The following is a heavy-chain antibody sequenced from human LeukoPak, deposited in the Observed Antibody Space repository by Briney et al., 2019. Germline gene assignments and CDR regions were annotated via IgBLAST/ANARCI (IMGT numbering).Heavy chain of an antibody. D-gene: IGHD3-22*01. CDR3: ATFYDREGNFDY. Sequence: GASVKVSCKASGYTFTGYYMHWVRQAPGQGLEWMGGFDPEDGETIYAQKFQGRVTMTEDTSTDTAYMELSSLRSEDTAVYYCATFYDREGNFDYWGQGTLVTVSS. J-gene: IGHJ4*02. CDR2: FDPEDGET. CDR1: GYTFTGYY. V-gene: IGHV1-24*01.